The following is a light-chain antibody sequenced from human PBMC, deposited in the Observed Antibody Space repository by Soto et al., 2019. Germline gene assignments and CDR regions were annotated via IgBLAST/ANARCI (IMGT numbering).Light chain of an antibody. CDR2: DAS. Sequence: DIQITQSPFTLSASVGDTVTITCRANHTISHWLARYQQKPGKAPRLLVYDASTLKSGVSSRFSGSGSGTHFTLTITSLQRTDFATYYCQHYDSSSPYSFGQGTSLEI. CDR3: QHYDSSSPYS. V-gene: IGKV1-5*01. J-gene: IGKJ2*03. CDR1: HTISHW.